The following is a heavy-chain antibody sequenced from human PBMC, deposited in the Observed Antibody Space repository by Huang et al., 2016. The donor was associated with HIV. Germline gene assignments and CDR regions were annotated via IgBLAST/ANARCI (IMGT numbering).Heavy chain of an antibody. CDR2: ISTNNGDT. Sequence: QVQLVQSGGEVKKPGASVKVSCKASDYTFTSYGISWVRQAPGQGLEWKGWISTNNGDTNYAQKFQGRGTMTTDTSTSTAYMELRSLRSDDTAVYYCGGSSGYWSFDYWGQGTLVTVSS. D-gene: IGHD3-22*01. V-gene: IGHV1-18*04. CDR1: DYTFTSYG. CDR3: GGSSGYWSFDY. J-gene: IGHJ4*02.